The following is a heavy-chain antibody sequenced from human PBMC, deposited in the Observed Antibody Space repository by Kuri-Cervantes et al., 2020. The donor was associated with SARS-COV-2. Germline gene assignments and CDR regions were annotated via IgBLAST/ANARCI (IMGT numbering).Heavy chain of an antibody. J-gene: IGHJ5*02. Sequence: GESLKISCAASGFTVSSNFMSWVRQAPGKGLEWVSLIQTNGDTYYPGSVKGRFTISRDNSKDTLYLHMNNLRPEDTAVYYCARHQLVIPAAKPYNYFDPWGQGILVTVSS. D-gene: IGHD2-2*01. CDR2: IQTNGDT. CDR3: ARHQLVIPAAKPYNYFDP. CDR1: GFTVSSNF. V-gene: IGHV3-66*03.